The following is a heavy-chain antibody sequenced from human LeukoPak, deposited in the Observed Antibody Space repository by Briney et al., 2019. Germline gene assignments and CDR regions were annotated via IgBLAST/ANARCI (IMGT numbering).Heavy chain of an antibody. CDR2: IYYSGST. J-gene: IGHJ4*02. V-gene: IGHV4-59*01. CDR1: GGSISSYY. D-gene: IGHD3-22*01. Sequence: PSETLSLTCTVSGGSISSYYWSWIRQPPGEGLEWIGYIYYSGSTNYNPSLKSRVTISVDTSKSQFSLKLSSVTAADTAVYYCARDSTSGYNDYWGQGTLVTVSS. CDR3: ARDSTSGYNDY.